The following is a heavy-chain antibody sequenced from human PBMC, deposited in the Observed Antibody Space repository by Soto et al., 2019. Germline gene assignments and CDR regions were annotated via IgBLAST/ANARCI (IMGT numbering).Heavy chain of an antibody. D-gene: IGHD3-3*01. J-gene: IGHJ5*02. CDR3: ARAIHYDFWSGYYYSWFDP. Sequence: QVQLQESGPGLVKPSETLSLTCTVSGGSISSYYWSWIRQPPGKGLEWIGYIYYSGSTNYNPSLTSRATISVDTSKNQFTLKLSSVTAACTAGYYCARAIHYDFWSGYYYSWFDPWVQGTLVTVSS. CDR2: IYYSGST. V-gene: IGHV4-59*01. CDR1: GGSISSYY.